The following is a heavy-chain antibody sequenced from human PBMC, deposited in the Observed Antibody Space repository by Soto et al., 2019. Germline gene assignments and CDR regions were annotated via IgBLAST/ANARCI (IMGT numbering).Heavy chain of an antibody. Sequence: ASVKVSCKASGYTFTSYDINWVRQATGQGLEWMGWMNPNSGNTGYAQKFQGRVTMTRNTSISTAYMELSSLRSEDTTVYYCARWGYGDYGGDYYYYYYMDVWGKGTTVTVSS. D-gene: IGHD4-17*01. CDR3: ARWGYGDYGGDYYYYYYMDV. J-gene: IGHJ6*03. V-gene: IGHV1-8*01. CDR2: MNPNSGNT. CDR1: GYTFTSYD.